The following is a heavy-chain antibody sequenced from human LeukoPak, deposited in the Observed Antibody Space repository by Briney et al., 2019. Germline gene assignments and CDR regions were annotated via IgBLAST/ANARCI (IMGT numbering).Heavy chain of an antibody. D-gene: IGHD2-2*01. J-gene: IGHJ4*02. Sequence: ASVKVSCKASGYTSTGYYMHWVRQAPGQGLEWMGWINPNSGGTNYAQKFQGRVTMTRDTSISTAYMELSRLRSDDTAVYYCARGDDFTSCLDYWGQGTLVTVSP. V-gene: IGHV1-2*02. CDR2: INPNSGGT. CDR3: ARGDDFTSCLDY. CDR1: GYTSTGYY.